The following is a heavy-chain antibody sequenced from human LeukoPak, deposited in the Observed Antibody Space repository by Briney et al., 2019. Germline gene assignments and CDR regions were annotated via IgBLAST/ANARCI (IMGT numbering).Heavy chain of an antibody. D-gene: IGHD6-6*01. J-gene: IGHJ6*03. V-gene: IGHV4-38-2*02. CDR1: AYSISGGYY. Sequence: SETLSLTCTVSAYSISGGYYWGWIRQPPGEGLEWIGTIYHSGNTYYNPSLKSRVTISIDTSKNQFSLKLSSVTATDTAVYYCAREYSSSSYYMDVWGKGTTVTVSS. CDR2: IYHSGNT. CDR3: AREYSSSSYYMDV.